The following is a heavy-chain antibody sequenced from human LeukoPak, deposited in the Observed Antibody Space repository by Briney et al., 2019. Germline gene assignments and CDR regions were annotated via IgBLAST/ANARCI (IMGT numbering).Heavy chain of an antibody. CDR1: GYSISSGYY. D-gene: IGHD5-18*01. Sequence: PPETLSLTCTVSGYSISSGYYWGWIRQPPGKGLEWIGRIYHSGSTYYNPSLKSRVTISVDTSKNQFSLKLSSVTAADTAVYYCARETSGGYSYFSNFDYWGQGTLVTVSS. CDR3: ARETSGGYSYFSNFDY. CDR2: IYHSGST. J-gene: IGHJ4*02. V-gene: IGHV4-38-2*02.